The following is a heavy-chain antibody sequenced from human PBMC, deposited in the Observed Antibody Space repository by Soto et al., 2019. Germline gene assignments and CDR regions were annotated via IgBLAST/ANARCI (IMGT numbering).Heavy chain of an antibody. CDR2: ISVSGGST. CDR3: ATYSGNYERYGVYYGMDV. Sequence: EVQLLESGGHLVQPGGSLRLSCAASGFTFSNYAISWVRQAPGKGLEWVSSISVSGGSTYYADSVKGRFTISRDNSKNTLYLQMNSLRAEDTAVYYCATYSGNYERYGVYYGMDVWGQGTTVTVSS. D-gene: IGHD1-26*01. CDR1: GFTFSNYA. V-gene: IGHV3-23*01. J-gene: IGHJ6*02.